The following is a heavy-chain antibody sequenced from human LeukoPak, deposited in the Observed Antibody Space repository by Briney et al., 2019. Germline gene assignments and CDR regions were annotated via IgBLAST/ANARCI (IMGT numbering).Heavy chain of an antibody. J-gene: IGHJ5*02. CDR1: GYSFTTYW. Sequence: GESLKISCKGSGYSFTTYWIGWVRPMPGKGLEWMGIIYPGDSDTRYSPSIQGQVAISADKSISTAYLQWNSLKASDTAMYYCARHGRDSNDWLYGFDRWGQGTLVTVSS. D-gene: IGHD3-9*01. V-gene: IGHV5-51*01. CDR3: ARHGRDSNDWLYGFDR. CDR2: IYPGDSDT.